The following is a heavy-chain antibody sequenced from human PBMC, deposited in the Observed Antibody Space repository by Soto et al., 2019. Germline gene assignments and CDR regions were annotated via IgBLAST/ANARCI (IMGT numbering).Heavy chain of an antibody. V-gene: IGHV1-69*13. J-gene: IGHJ4*02. Sequence: SVKVSCKASGGTFSSYAISWVRQAPGQGLEWMGGIIPIFGTANYAQKFQGRVTITADESTSTAYMELSSLRSEDTAVYYCAREGGGEYCSSTSCPPLPGPFDYWGQGTLVTVSS. D-gene: IGHD2-2*01. CDR1: GGTFSSYA. CDR3: AREGGGEYCSSTSCPPLPGPFDY. CDR2: IIPIFGTA.